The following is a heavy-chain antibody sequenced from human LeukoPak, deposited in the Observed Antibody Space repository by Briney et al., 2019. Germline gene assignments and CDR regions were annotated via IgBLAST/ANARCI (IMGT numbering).Heavy chain of an antibody. CDR3: ARSVRYYAGY. J-gene: IGHJ4*02. CDR2: INHSGKT. V-gene: IGHV4-34*01. Sequence: SETLSLTCTVSGASISSYYWNWIRQPLGKGLEWIGEINHSGKTNYSPSLKSRVTISVDTSKNQFSLNLSSVTAADTAVYFCARSVRYYAGYWGQGTLVTVSS. D-gene: IGHD3-10*01. CDR1: GASISSYY.